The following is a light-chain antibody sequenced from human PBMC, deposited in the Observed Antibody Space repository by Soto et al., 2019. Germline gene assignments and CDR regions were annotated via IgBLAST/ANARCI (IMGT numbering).Light chain of an antibody. CDR2: DVS. J-gene: IGLJ1*01. CDR3: SSYTSSSTPFYV. V-gene: IGLV2-14*01. CDR1: SSDVGGYNY. Sequence: QSALSQPASVSGSPGRSITISCTGTSSDVGGYNYVSWYQQHPGKAPKLMIYDVSNRPSGVSNRFSGSKSGNTASLTISGLQAEDEADYYCSSYTSSSTPFYVFGTGTKVTVL.